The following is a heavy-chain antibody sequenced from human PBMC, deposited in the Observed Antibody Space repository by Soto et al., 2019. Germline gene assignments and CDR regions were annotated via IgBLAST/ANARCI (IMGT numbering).Heavy chain of an antibody. D-gene: IGHD6-6*01. J-gene: IGHJ4*02. Sequence: QVHLQQWGAGLLKPSETLSLTCAVYGGSFSGYYWSWIRQPPGKGLEWIAEINHSGSTDYNPSLKSRVVISVDTSKNQFSLKSNSVPAADTAVYYCASRTVPLLSLAARPGGCDYWCQGPLVTVSS. CDR3: ASRTVPLLSLAARPGGCDY. V-gene: IGHV4-34*02. CDR2: INHSGST. CDR1: GGSFSGYY.